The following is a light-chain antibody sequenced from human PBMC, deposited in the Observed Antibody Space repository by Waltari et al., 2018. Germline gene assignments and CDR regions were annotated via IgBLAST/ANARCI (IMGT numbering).Light chain of an antibody. CDR2: DNN. Sequence: QSVLTQPPSVSAAPGQKVTISCSASTSTIGNNYLSWHQQLPGTAPKLLNYDNNKRPSGIPARFSGSNAGTYATLSITGLQTGDEADYYCATWDGSLSVVLFGGGTKVTVL. CDR3: ATWDGSLSVVL. CDR1: TSTIGNNY. J-gene: IGLJ2*01. V-gene: IGLV1-51*01.